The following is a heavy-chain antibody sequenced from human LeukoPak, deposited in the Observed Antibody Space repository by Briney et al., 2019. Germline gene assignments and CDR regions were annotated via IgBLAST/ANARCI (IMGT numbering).Heavy chain of an antibody. D-gene: IGHD3-16*01. CDR2: VNDNGAAT. CDR1: GFTFSNYA. Sequence: GGSLRLSCAASGFTFSNYAMSWVRQAPGKGLKWVATVNDNGAATYYADSVKGRFTISRDNSYNTVSLQMNGLRDEDTGVYYCAKGLKTGVGPYMGYHYYMDVWGKGATVTVSS. V-gene: IGHV3-23*01. J-gene: IGHJ6*03. CDR3: AKGLKTGVGPYMGYHYYMDV.